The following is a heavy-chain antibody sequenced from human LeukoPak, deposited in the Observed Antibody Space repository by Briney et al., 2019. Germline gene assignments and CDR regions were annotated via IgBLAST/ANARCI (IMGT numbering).Heavy chain of an antibody. V-gene: IGHV3-9*01. J-gene: IGHJ4*02. Sequence: GGSLRLSCAASGFTFDDYAMHWVRQAPGKGLEWVSGISWNSGSINYADSVKGRFTISRDNAKNSLYLQMNSLRAEDTALYYCASGGIYYGAAFDFWGQGTLVTVSS. CDR1: GFTFDDYA. D-gene: IGHD1-26*01. CDR2: ISWNSGSI. CDR3: ASGGIYYGAAFDF.